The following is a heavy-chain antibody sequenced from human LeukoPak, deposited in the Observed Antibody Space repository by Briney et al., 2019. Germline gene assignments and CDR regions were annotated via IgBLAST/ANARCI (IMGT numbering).Heavy chain of an antibody. D-gene: IGHD1-26*01. Sequence: GASVKVSCKASGYTFTSYYMHWVRQAPGQGLEWMGIINPSGGSTSYAQKFQGRVTMTRDTSTSTVYMELSSLRSEDTAVYYCARGSIVGATSGYYYYGMDVWGQGTTVTVSS. CDR1: GYTFTSYY. CDR2: INPSGGST. J-gene: IGHJ6*02. CDR3: ARGSIVGATSGYYYYGMDV. V-gene: IGHV1-46*01.